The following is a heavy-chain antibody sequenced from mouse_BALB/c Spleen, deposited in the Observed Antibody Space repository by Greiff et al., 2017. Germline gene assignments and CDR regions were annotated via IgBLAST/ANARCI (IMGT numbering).Heavy chain of an antibody. J-gene: IGHJ2*01. CDR2: ISYSGST. CDR3: ASSPGGYFDY. V-gene: IGHV3-2*02. Sequence: EVKLMESGPGLVKPSQSLSLTCTVTGYSITSDYAWNWIRQFPGNKLEWMGYISYSGSTSYNPSLKSRISITRDTSKNQFFLQLNSVTTEDTATYYCASSPGGYFDYWGQGTTLTVSS. CDR1: GYSITSDYA.